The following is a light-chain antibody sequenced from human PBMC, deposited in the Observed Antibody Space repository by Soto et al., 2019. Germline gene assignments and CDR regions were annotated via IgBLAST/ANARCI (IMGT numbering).Light chain of an antibody. CDR1: QGLVHSDGNTY. V-gene: IGKV2-30*02. Sequence: DVVMTQSPLSLPVTLGQPATISCRPSQGLVHSDGNTYLSWIQQRPGQSPRRLFYKISNRDSGVPDRFSGSGTGTDFTLKNSRVEAEDTGVYYYMQGSHSPTTVGQGTKVDIK. CDR3: MQGSHSPTT. J-gene: IGKJ1*01. CDR2: KIS.